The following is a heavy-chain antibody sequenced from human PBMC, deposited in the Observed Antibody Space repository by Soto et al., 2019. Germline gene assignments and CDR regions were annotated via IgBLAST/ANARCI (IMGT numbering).Heavy chain of an antibody. Sequence: GASVKVSCKASGYTFTGHYIHWVRQAPEQGPEWMGEIGPESGATRYAQKFQGRVTMTLDMPITTVYMELNNLSPDDTAVYYCGRGRSGQIVVFYWGQGTPVTVSS. J-gene: IGHJ4*02. CDR3: GRGRSGQIVVFY. D-gene: IGHD1-26*01. CDR2: IGPESGAT. V-gene: IGHV1-2*02. CDR1: GYTFTGHY.